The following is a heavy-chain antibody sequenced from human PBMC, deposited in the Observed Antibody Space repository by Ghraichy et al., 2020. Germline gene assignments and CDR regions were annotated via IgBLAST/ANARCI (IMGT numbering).Heavy chain of an antibody. CDR1: GYTFTSYD. CDR3: ARGPAYNWNDAYYYYGMDV. V-gene: IGHV1-8*01. CDR2: MNPNSGNT. Sequence: ASVKVSCKASGYTFTSYDINWVRQATGQGLEWMGWMNPNSGNTGYAQKFQGRVTMTRNTSISTAYMELSSLRSEDTAVYYCARGPAYNWNDAYYYYGMDVWGQGTTVTVSS. J-gene: IGHJ6*02. D-gene: IGHD1-1*01.